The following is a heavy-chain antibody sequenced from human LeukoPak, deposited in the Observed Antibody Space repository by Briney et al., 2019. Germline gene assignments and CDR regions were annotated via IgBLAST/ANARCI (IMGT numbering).Heavy chain of an antibody. J-gene: IGHJ3*02. V-gene: IGHV4-30-2*01. D-gene: IGHD2-15*01. CDR2: IYHSGST. CDR3: ARAPGYCSGGSCYSYAFDI. Sequence: SQTLSLTCDVSGGSISSGGYSWSWIRQPPGKGLEWIGYIYHSGSTYYNPSLKSRVTISVDRSKNQFSLKLSSVTAADTAVYYCARAPGYCSGGSCYSYAFDIWGQGTMVTVSS. CDR1: GGSISSGGYS.